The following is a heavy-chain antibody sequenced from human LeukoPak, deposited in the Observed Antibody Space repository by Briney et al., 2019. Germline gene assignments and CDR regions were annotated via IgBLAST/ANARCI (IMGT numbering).Heavy chain of an antibody. J-gene: IGHJ4*02. CDR2: IYYSGSS. Sequence: GYIYYSGSSNYNPSLRSRVTISVDTSENQFSLKLSSVTAADTAVYYCAGTWDSTGPPLDYWGQGTLVTVSS. V-gene: IGHV4-59*08. D-gene: IGHD3-22*01. CDR3: AGTWDSTGPPLDY.